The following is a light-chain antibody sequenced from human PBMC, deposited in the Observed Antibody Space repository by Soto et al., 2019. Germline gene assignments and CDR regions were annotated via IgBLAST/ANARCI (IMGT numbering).Light chain of an antibody. CDR3: QQYDHLPS. CDR2: DAS. J-gene: IGKJ4*01. Sequence: DIQMTQSPSSLSASVGDRVTITCQASQDISNYLNWYQQKPGKAPKLLIYDASNLETGVPSRFSGSGYGTDFTFTISSLQPEDIATYYWQQYDHLPSFGGGTKVEIK. V-gene: IGKV1-33*01. CDR1: QDISNY.